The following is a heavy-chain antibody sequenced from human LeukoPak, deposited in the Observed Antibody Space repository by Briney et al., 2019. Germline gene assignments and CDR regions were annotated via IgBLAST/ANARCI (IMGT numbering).Heavy chain of an antibody. CDR3: VRGVYASGSSP. CDR2: IISDGSS. V-gene: IGHV3-74*01. Sequence: GGSLRLSCEASGFTLSNYWMYWVRQAPGKGLVWVSRIISDGSSNYADSVKGRFTTSSDNAKNTLYLQMNSLRAEDTAVYYCVRGVYASGSSPWGQGTLVTASS. D-gene: IGHD3-10*01. CDR1: GFTLSNYW. J-gene: IGHJ5*02.